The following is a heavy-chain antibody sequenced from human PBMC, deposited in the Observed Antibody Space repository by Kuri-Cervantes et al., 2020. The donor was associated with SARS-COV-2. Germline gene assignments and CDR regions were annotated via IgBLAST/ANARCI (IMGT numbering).Heavy chain of an antibody. J-gene: IGHJ5*02. V-gene: IGHV6-1*01. Sequence: SCAISGDSVSSNSAAWNWIRRSPSRGLEWLGRTYYRSKWYNDYAVSVKSRITINPDTSKNQFSLQLNSVTPEDTAVYYCARGAYYDSSGFPFKHNWFDPWGQGTLVTVSS. CDR1: GDSVSSNSAA. CDR2: TYYRSKWYN. D-gene: IGHD3-22*01. CDR3: ARGAYYDSSGFPFKHNWFDP.